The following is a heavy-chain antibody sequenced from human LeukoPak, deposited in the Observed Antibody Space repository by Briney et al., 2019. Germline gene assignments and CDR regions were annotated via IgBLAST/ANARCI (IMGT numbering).Heavy chain of an antibody. D-gene: IGHD4-17*01. V-gene: IGHV4-34*01. CDR1: GGSFSAYY. CDR3: ARGQGTVTTH. Sequence: SETLSLTCAVSGGSFSAYYWTWIRQPPGKGLEWIGEINHSGGANYNPSLKSRVTISLDTSKNQFSLKLSSVTAADTAVYYCARGQGTVTTHWGQGTLVTVSS. J-gene: IGHJ4*02. CDR2: INHSGGA.